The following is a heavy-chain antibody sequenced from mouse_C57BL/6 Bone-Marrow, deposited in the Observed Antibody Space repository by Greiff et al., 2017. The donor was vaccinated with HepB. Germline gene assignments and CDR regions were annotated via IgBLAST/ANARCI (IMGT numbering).Heavy chain of an antibody. CDR3: ARWDGYYGAY. D-gene: IGHD2-3*01. Sequence: VKLQQPGAELVMPGASVKLSCKASGYTFTSYWMHWVKQRPGQGLEWIGEIDPSDSYTNYNQKFKGKSTLTVDKSSSTAYMQLSSLTSEDSAVYDCARWDGYYGAYWGQGTLVTVSA. J-gene: IGHJ3*01. V-gene: IGHV1-69*01. CDR1: GYTFTSYW. CDR2: IDPSDSYT.